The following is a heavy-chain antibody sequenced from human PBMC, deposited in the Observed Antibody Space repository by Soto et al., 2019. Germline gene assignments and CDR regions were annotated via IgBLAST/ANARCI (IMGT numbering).Heavy chain of an antibody. D-gene: IGHD5-18*01. CDR3: ARAYSQGASIWLLGPHYYYYGMDV. J-gene: IGHJ6*02. V-gene: IGHV1-18*01. CDR1: GYTFTSYG. CDR2: ISAYNGNT. Sequence: GESLKISCKASGYTFTSYGISWVRQAPGQGLEWMGWISAYNGNTNYAQKLQGRVTMTTDTSTSTAYMELRSLRSDDTAVYYCARAYSQGASIWLLGPHYYYYGMDVWGQGTTVTVSS.